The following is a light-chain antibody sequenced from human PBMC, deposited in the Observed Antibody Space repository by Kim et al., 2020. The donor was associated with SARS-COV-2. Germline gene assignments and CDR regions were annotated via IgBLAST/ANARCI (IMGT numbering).Light chain of an antibody. J-gene: IGKJ4*01. Sequence: EIVLTQSPATLSLSPGERATLYCRASQSISTYLAWYQQKPGQAPRLLIYDASNRASGIPGRFSGSGSGTDFTLTISNLEPEDFAVYYCHHRSDWPLTFGGGTKVDIK. CDR2: DAS. CDR3: HHRSDWPLT. V-gene: IGKV3-11*01. CDR1: QSISTY.